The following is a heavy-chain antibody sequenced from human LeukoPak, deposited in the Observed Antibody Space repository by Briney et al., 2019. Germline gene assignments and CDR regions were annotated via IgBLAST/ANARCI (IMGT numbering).Heavy chain of an antibody. Sequence: GASVKVSSKASGGTFSSYAISWVRQAPGQGLEWMGRIIPIFGTANYAQKFQGRVTITTDESTSTAYMELSSLRSEDTAVYYCAREERWDRDYYYMDVWGKGTTVTVSS. CDR2: IIPIFGTA. CDR1: GGTFSSYA. CDR3: AREERWDRDYYYMDV. D-gene: IGHD1-26*01. V-gene: IGHV1-69*05. J-gene: IGHJ6*03.